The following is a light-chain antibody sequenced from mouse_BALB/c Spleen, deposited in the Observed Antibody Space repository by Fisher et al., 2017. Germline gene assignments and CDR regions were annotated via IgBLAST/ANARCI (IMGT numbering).Light chain of an antibody. CDR3: QQSNEDPT. V-gene: IGKV4-59*01. CDR2: DTS. CDR1: SSVSY. J-gene: IGKJ1*01. Sequence: IVLTQTPAIMSASPGEKVTMTCSASSSVSYMHWYQQKSGTSPKRWIYDTSKLASGVPARFSGSGSGTDFTLNIHPVEEEDAATYYCQQSNEDPTFGGGTKLEIK.